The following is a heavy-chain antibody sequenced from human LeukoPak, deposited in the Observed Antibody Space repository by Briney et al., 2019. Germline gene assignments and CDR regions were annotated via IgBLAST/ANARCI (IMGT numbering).Heavy chain of an antibody. CDR2: ISSSSSYI. Sequence: PGGSLRLSCAVSGFTFSRYWMSWVRQAPGKGLQSVSSISSSSSYIYYADSVKGRFTISRDNAKNSLYLQMNSLRAEDTAVYYCARDLKLVGATTGFDYWGQGTLVTVSS. V-gene: IGHV3-21*01. D-gene: IGHD1-26*01. J-gene: IGHJ4*02. CDR3: ARDLKLVGATTGFDY. CDR1: GFTFSRYW.